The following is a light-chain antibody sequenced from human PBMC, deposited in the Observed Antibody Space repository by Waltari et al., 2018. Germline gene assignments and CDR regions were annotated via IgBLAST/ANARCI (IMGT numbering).Light chain of an antibody. Sequence: QSALTQPASVSGSPGQSTPISCIGTRSDVGASTLISWYQQHPGKVPTLMIYEVNKRPSGVSNRFSGSKSDNTASLTISGLQAEDEADYYCCSYAGRSTLVFGGGTKLTVL. CDR2: EVN. CDR1: RSDVGASTL. J-gene: IGLJ3*02. CDR3: CSYAGRSTLV. V-gene: IGLV2-23*02.